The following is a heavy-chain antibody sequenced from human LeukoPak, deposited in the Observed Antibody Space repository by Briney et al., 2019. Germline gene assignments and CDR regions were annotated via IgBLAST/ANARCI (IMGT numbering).Heavy chain of an antibody. J-gene: IGHJ4*02. D-gene: IGHD6-13*01. CDR1: GGSFSGYY. CDR2: INHSGST. CDR3: ARGAGIAAV. V-gene: IGHV4-34*01. Sequence: SETLSLTCAVYGGSFSGYYWSWIRQPPGKGLEWIGEINHSGSTNYNPSLKSRVTISVDTSKNQFSLKLSFVTAADTAVYYCARGAGIAAVWGQGTLVTVSS.